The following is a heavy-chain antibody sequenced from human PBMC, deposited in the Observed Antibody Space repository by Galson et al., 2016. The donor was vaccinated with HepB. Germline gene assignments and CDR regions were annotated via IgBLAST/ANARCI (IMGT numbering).Heavy chain of an antibody. Sequence: SLRLSCAASGFTFSRSWVSWVRQAPGKGLEWVANIKQDGSDKYYVDSVKGRFTISRDNSKNTLYLQMNSLRAEDTAVYYCAKEGTIVGVVPYGMDVWGQGTKVIVSS. CDR3: AKEGTIVGVVPYGMDV. D-gene: IGHD3-3*01. J-gene: IGHJ6*02. V-gene: IGHV3-7*03. CDR2: IKQDGSDK. CDR1: GFTFSRSW.